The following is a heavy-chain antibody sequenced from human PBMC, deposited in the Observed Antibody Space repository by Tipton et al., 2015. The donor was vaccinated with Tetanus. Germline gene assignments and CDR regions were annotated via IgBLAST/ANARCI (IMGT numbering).Heavy chain of an antibody. Sequence: SLRLSCAASGFTFSSYWISWVRQAPGKGLEWVANIKQDGSEKYYVDSVKGRFTISRDNAKNSLYLQMNSLRAEDTAVYYCARDSKRSGYYSYYYYYGMDVWGQGTTVTVSS. CDR1: GFTFSSYW. D-gene: IGHD3-22*01. V-gene: IGHV3-7*03. CDR3: ARDSKRSGYYSYYYYYGMDV. J-gene: IGHJ6*02. CDR2: IKQDGSEK.